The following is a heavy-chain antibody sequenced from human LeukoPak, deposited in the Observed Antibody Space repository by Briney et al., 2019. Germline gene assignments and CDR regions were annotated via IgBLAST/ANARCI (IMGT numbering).Heavy chain of an antibody. CDR3: ARSELLWFGGVNSGFDY. Sequence: SETLSLTCAVYGGSFSGYYWSWIRQPPGKGLEWIGEINHSGSTNYNPSLKSRVTISVDTSKNQFSLKLSSVTAADTAVYYCARSELLWFGGVNSGFDYWGQGTLVTVSS. D-gene: IGHD3-10*01. CDR1: GGSFSGYY. CDR2: INHSGST. V-gene: IGHV4-34*01. J-gene: IGHJ4*02.